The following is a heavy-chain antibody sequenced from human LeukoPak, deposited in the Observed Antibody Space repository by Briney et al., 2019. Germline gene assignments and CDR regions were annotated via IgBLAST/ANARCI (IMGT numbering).Heavy chain of an antibody. D-gene: IGHD3-3*01. CDR2: ISGSGGST. V-gene: IGHV3-23*01. CDR1: GFDFSSYA. CDR3: AKPYRSGLYYFDC. J-gene: IGHJ4*02. Sequence: PGGSLRRSCAASGFDFSSYAMSWVRQGPGKGLEWVSGISGSGGSTFYSDSVKGRFTVSRDNSGNTLYLQMNSLRAEDTALYYCAKPYRSGLYYFDCWGQGTLVTVSS.